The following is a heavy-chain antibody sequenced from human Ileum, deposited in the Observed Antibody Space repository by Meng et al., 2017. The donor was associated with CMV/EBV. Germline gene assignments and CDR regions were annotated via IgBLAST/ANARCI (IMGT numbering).Heavy chain of an antibody. CDR1: DGSISSYY. J-gene: IGHJ4*02. Sequence: QVQRQETRQELVKPSEPLSLTGTVSDGSISSYYWSWIRQSAGNGLEWIGRIHTSGTTNYNPSLKSRVTLSLDTSKDQFSLKLTSVTAADTAVYYCAREKSSCTSSTCYGVDSWGQGTLVTVSS. CDR3: AREKSSCTSSTCYGVDS. V-gene: IGHV4-4*07. CDR2: IHTSGTT. D-gene: IGHD2-2*01.